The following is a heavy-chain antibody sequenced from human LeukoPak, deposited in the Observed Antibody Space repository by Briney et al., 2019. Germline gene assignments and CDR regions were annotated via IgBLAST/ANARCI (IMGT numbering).Heavy chain of an antibody. Sequence: SETLSLTCTVSGGSISSSSYYWSWIRQPPGKGLEWIGYIYHSGSTYYNPSLKSRVTISVDRSKNQFSLKLSSVTAADTAVYYCARKTYYYDSSGYYFDYWGQGTLVTVSS. V-gene: IGHV4-30-2*01. J-gene: IGHJ4*02. D-gene: IGHD3-22*01. CDR2: IYHSGST. CDR3: ARKTYYYDSSGYYFDY. CDR1: GGSISSSSYY.